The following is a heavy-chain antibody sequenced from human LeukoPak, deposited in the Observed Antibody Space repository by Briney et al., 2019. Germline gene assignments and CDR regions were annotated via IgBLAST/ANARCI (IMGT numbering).Heavy chain of an antibody. CDR1: GGTFSSYA. Sequence: ASVKVSCKASGGTFSSYAISWVRQAPGKGLEWVSAISGSGGSTYYADSVKGRFTISRDNSKNTPYLQMNSLRAEDTAVYYCAKSGVLLWFGEFKVYFDYWGQGTLVTVSS. V-gene: IGHV3-23*01. D-gene: IGHD3-10*01. CDR3: AKSGVLLWFGEFKVYFDY. CDR2: ISGSGGST. J-gene: IGHJ4*02.